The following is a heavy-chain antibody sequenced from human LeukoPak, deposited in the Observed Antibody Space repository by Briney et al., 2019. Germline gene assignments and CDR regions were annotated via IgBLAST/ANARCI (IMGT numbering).Heavy chain of an antibody. Sequence: PSETLSLTCTVSGGSISSYYWSWIRQPPGKGLEWIGYIYYSGSTNYNPSLKGRVTISVDTSKNQFSLKLSSVTAADTAVYYCARDLYAVAGTVDAFDIWGQGTMVTVSS. J-gene: IGHJ3*02. CDR3: ARDLYAVAGTVDAFDI. CDR1: GGSISSYY. D-gene: IGHD6-19*01. V-gene: IGHV4-59*01. CDR2: IYYSGST.